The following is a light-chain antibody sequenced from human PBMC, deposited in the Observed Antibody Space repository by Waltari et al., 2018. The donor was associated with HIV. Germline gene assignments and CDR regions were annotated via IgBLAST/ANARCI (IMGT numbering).Light chain of an antibody. Sequence: QSAHSHPRPVSGSPALSVHLPCTDHRCYCGVYKCVSWYEQHPGKAPKLMIYDVSKRPSGVPDRFSGSKSGNTASLTISGLQAEDEADYYCCSYAGSNSYVFGTGTKVTVL. J-gene: IGLJ1*01. CDR3: CSYAGSNSYV. V-gene: IGLV2-11*01. CDR1: RCYCGVYKC. CDR2: DVS.